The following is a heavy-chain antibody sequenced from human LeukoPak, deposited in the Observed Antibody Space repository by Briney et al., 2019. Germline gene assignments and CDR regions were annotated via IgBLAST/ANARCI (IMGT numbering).Heavy chain of an antibody. Sequence: GGSLRLSCAASGFTFSSYAMSWVRQAPGKGLEWVSAISGSGGSTYYADSVKGRFTISRDNSKNTLYLQMNSLRAEDTAVYYCATTSRGPQYSSSSVRWFDLWGQGTLVTVSS. CDR2: ISGSGGST. J-gene: IGHJ5*02. V-gene: IGHV3-23*01. CDR1: GFTFSSYA. CDR3: ATTSRGPQYSSSSVRWFDL. D-gene: IGHD6-6*01.